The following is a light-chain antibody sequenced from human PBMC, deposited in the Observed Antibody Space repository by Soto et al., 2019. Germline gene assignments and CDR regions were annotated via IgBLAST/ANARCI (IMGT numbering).Light chain of an antibody. CDR2: WAS. J-gene: IGKJ4*01. CDR3: HQCYRTPLT. V-gene: IGKV4-1*01. CDR1: QSVLYSSNNKNY. Sequence: DIVMTQSPDSLAVSLGERATINCKTSQSVLYSSNNKNYLAWYQQKPGQPPKLLIYWASTRVSGVPDRFSGSGSGTDFTLTISSLQAEDVAFYYCHQCYRTPLTFGGGTKVEIK.